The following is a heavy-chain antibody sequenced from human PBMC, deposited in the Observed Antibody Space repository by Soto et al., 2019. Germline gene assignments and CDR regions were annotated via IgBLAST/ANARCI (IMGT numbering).Heavy chain of an antibody. Sequence: QVQLVQSGAEVKKPGSSVEVSCKASGGTFSSYTISWVRQAPGQGLEWMGRIIPILGIANYAQKFQGRVTITADKSTSTAYMELSSLRSEDTAVYYCARGDCSGGSCYGGDYWGQGTLVTVSS. J-gene: IGHJ4*02. CDR3: ARGDCSGGSCYGGDY. CDR1: GGTFSSYT. D-gene: IGHD2-15*01. CDR2: IIPILGIA. V-gene: IGHV1-69*02.